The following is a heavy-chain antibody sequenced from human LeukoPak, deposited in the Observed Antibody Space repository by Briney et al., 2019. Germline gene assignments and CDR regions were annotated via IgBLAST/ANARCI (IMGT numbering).Heavy chain of an antibody. Sequence: SETLSLTCTVSGGPVSSGTYYWGWLRQPPGKGLEWIGYIYYSGSTNYNPSLKSRVTISVDTSKNQFSLKLSSVTAADTAVYYCARGRNGYQAKIKAFDYWGQGTLVTVSS. V-gene: IGHV4-61*01. CDR2: IYYSGST. J-gene: IGHJ4*02. D-gene: IGHD5-18*01. CDR3: ARGRNGYQAKIKAFDY. CDR1: GGPVSSGTYY.